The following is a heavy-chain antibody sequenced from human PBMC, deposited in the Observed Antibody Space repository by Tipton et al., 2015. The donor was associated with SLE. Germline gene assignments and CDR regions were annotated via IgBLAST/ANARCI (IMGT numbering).Heavy chain of an antibody. CDR1: GYTFTSYS. CDR3: ARGGAFGDYSTPGIGMYNYDGMDV. D-gene: IGHD4-17*01. CDR2: SNTGNGNT. J-gene: IGHJ6*02. Sequence: QLVQSGAEVRKPGASVKVSCKASGYTFTSYSLHWVRQAPGHRLEWMGWSNTGNGNTKYSQKFKGKVTITRDTSASTVYMEMSSLRSEDTAVYYCARGGAFGDYSTPGIGMYNYDGMDVCGQGTTVTVSS. V-gene: IGHV1-3*04.